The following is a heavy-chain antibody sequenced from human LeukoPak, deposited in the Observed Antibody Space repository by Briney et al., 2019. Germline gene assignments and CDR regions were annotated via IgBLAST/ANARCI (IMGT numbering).Heavy chain of an antibody. CDR2: IYHSGST. D-gene: IGHD3-3*01. CDR3: ARDFRGGYDFWSGYYTPYYFDY. V-gene: IGHV4-4*02. CDR1: GGSISSRNW. Sequence: SETLSLTCAVSGGSISSRNWWSWVRQPPGKGLEWIGEIYHSGSTNYNPSLKTRVTISVDKSKNHFSLKLSSVTAADTAVYYCARDFRGGYDFWSGYYTPYYFDYWGQGTLVTVSP. J-gene: IGHJ4*02.